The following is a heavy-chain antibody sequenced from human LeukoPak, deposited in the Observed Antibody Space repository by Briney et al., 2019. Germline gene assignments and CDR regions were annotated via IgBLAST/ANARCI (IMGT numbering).Heavy chain of an antibody. CDR3: ATSFDYSWEFDY. D-gene: IGHD4-11*01. CDR2: IYYSGST. CDR1: GGSISSYY. V-gene: IGHV4-59*01. J-gene: IGHJ4*02. Sequence: PSETLSLTCTVSGGSISSYYWSWIRQPPGKRLEWIGYIYYSGSTNYNPSLKSRVTISVDTSKNQFSLKLSSVTAADTAVYYCATSFDYSWEFDYWGQGILVTVSS.